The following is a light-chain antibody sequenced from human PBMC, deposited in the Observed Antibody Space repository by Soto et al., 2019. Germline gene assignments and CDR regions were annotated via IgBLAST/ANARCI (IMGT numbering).Light chain of an antibody. J-gene: IGKJ2*01. CDR3: QLYGSSLVT. Sequence: EIVLTQSPGTLSLSPGERAALSCRASQSISSSFLAWYQHKPGQAPRLLIHGASSRATGIPDRFSGSGSGKDFTLTISRLDPEDFAVYYCQLYGSSLVTFGQGTKVEIK. V-gene: IGKV3-20*01. CDR2: GAS. CDR1: QSISSSF.